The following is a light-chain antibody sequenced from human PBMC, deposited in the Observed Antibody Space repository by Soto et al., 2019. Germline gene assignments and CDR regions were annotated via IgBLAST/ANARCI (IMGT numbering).Light chain of an antibody. CDR2: KAS. J-gene: IGKJ4*01. Sequence: DIQMTQSPATLSASVGDRVTITCRASQSISSWLAWYQQKPGKAPKLLIYKASTLKSGVPSRFSGSGSGTEFTLTISSLQPDDFATYYCQQGITFGGGTKVDI. CDR1: QSISSW. CDR3: QQGIT. V-gene: IGKV1-5*03.